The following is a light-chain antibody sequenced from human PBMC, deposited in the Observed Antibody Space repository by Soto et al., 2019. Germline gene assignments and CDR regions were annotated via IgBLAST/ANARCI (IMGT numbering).Light chain of an antibody. CDR2: KAS. CDR3: QQYNSYYT. V-gene: IGKV1-5*03. Sequence: DIQMTQSPSTLSASVGDRVTITCRASQSISSWLAWYQQKPGKAPKLLIYKASSLESGVPSRFSGSGSGTEFTLTISSLQTDDFATYDCQQYNSYYTFGQGTKLEIK. J-gene: IGKJ2*01. CDR1: QSISSW.